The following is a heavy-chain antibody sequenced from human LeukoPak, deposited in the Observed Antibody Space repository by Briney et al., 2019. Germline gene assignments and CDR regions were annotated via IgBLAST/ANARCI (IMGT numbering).Heavy chain of an antibody. Sequence: SETLSLTCTVSGGSISSYYWSWIRQPPGKGLEWIGYIYYSGSTNYNPSLKSRVTISVDTSRNQFSLKLSSVTAADTAVYYCARDARDFDFWSGNGWFDPWGQGTLVTVSS. V-gene: IGHV4-59*12. J-gene: IGHJ5*02. CDR1: GGSISSYY. D-gene: IGHD3-3*01. CDR2: IYYSGST. CDR3: ARDARDFDFWSGNGWFDP.